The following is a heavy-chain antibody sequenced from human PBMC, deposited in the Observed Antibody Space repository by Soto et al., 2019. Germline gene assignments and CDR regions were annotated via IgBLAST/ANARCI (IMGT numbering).Heavy chain of an antibody. V-gene: IGHV3-48*03. J-gene: IGHJ6*02. CDR2: ISSSGSTI. D-gene: IGHD4-4*01. CDR3: ARPTTVYYGMDV. Sequence: GGSLRLSCAASGLTLSSNEMNWVRKAPGKGLEWVSYISSSGSTIYYADSVKGRFTISRDNAKNSLYLKMNSLRAEDTAVYYCARPTTVYYGMDVWGQGTTVTVSS. CDR1: GLTLSSNE.